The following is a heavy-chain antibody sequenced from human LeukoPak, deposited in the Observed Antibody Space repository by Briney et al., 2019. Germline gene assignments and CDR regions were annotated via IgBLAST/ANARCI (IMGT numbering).Heavy chain of an antibody. CDR2: ISYDGSNK. D-gene: IGHD1-14*01. V-gene: IGHV3-30-3*01. J-gene: IGHJ4*02. CDR1: GFTFSSYA. Sequence: GGSLRLSCVASGFTFSSYAMHWVRQAPGKGLEWVAVISYDGSNKYYADSVKGRFTISRDNSKNTLYLQMNSLRAEDTAVYYCARDRDRRNLGSLDYWGQGTLVTVSS. CDR3: ARDRDRRNLGSLDY.